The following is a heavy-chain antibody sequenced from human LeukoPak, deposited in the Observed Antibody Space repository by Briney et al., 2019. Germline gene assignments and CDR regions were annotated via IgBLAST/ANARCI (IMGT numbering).Heavy chain of an antibody. V-gene: IGHV3-21*01. Sequence: GGSLRLSCAASGFIFSDYSMNWVRQAPGKGLEWGASITRSSSDINYVYSVKGRFTISRDNAKNSLYLQMNSLRAEETAVYYCARDVVYGMDVWGQGTTVTVSS. CDR2: ITRSSSDI. D-gene: IGHD2-8*02. CDR3: ARDVVYGMDV. J-gene: IGHJ6*02. CDR1: GFIFSDYS.